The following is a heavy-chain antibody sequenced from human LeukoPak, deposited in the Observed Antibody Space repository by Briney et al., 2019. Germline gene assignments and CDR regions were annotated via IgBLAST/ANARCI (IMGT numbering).Heavy chain of an antibody. Sequence: GGSLRLSCAASGFTFSSYWVHWVRQAPGKGLVWVSRINSDGSSTSYADSVKGRFTISRDNAKNTLYLQMNSLRAEDTAVYYCARDGTYYDLWSGEYGMDVWGQGTTVTVSS. D-gene: IGHD3-3*01. V-gene: IGHV3-74*01. J-gene: IGHJ6*02. CDR1: GFTFSSYW. CDR3: ARDGTYYDLWSGEYGMDV. CDR2: INSDGSST.